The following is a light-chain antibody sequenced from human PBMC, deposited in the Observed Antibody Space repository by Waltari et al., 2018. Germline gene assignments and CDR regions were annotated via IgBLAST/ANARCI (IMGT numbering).Light chain of an antibody. CDR3: CSYAGTYSLI. CDR2: DVS. Sequence: QSALTQPRSVSGSPGLSVTISCPGTSSDVGGYDHLSWYQQHPGKAPKLMIHDVSRRPSGVPDRFSGSKSGNTASLTIFGLQAEDEADYYCCSYAGTYSLIFGGGTKVIVL. CDR1: SSDVGGYDH. V-gene: IGLV2-11*01. J-gene: IGLJ2*01.